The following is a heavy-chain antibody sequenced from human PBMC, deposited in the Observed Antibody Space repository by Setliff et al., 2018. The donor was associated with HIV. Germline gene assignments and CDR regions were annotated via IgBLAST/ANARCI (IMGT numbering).Heavy chain of an antibody. Sequence: SETLSLTCAVYGGSFSDDYWSWIRQPPGKGLEWIGEINHSGSTNYNPSLKSRVTISVDTSKNQFSLKLSSVTAADTAVYYCARGGRSLAAQTWFDPWGQEPWSPSP. J-gene: IGHJ5*02. CDR2: INHSGST. D-gene: IGHD6-6*01. CDR3: ARGGRSLAAQTWFDP. V-gene: IGHV4-34*01. CDR1: GGSFSDDY.